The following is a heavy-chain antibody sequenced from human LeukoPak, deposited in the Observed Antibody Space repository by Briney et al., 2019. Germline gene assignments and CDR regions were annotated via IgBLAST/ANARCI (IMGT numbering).Heavy chain of an antibody. J-gene: IGHJ4*02. V-gene: IGHV5-51*01. Sequence: GESLKISCKGSGYTFTNYWIGWVRQMPGKGLEWMGIIWPSDSDTRYSPSFQGQVTISADKSISTAYLQWSSLKASDTAIYFCARRISGYYIDYWGQGTLVSVSS. D-gene: IGHD1-26*01. CDR3: ARRISGYYIDY. CDR2: IWPSDSDT. CDR1: GYTFTNYW.